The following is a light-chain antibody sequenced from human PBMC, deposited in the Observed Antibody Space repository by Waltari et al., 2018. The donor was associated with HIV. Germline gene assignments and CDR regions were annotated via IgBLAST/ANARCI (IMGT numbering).Light chain of an antibody. Sequence: QSALSQTASVPGSAAHSFTIPYTATRIHVVGYNYVSLYQHNPGKTPKLINSEVSNRPSGVTNRFSGSKSGNTASLTISGLQVEDEADYYCSSYTSSSTLYVFGTGTKVTVL. J-gene: IGLJ1*01. V-gene: IGLV2-14*01. CDR1: RIHVVGYNY. CDR3: SSYTSSSTLYV. CDR2: EVS.